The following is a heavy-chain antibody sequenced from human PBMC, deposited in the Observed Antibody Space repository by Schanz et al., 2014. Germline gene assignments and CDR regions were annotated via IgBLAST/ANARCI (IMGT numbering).Heavy chain of an antibody. CDR3: ASGIEWVRSAT. V-gene: IGHV1-8*02. CDR2: MKPKSDNT. CDR1: GGTFRSYD. J-gene: IGHJ3*01. Sequence: QAQLVQSGAEVKKPGSSVKVSCKASGGTFRSYDINWVRQAPGQGLEWMGRMKPKSDNTGYAQKFQGRVTMTTDTTTSTADMELTSLRAEDADVCYSASGIEWVRSATWGQGTMVTVSS. D-gene: IGHD5-12*01.